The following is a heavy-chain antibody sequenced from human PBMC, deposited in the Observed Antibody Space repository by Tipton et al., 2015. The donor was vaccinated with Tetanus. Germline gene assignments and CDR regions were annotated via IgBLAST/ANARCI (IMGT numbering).Heavy chain of an antibody. D-gene: IGHD3-10*01. CDR1: GASIRSSRYF. V-gene: IGHV4-31*03. J-gene: IGHJ5*02. CDR3: ARDRGGGRVVRLNWFDP. Sequence: LRLSCSVSGASIRSSRYFWNWVRQYPGKGLEWIGYIYYSGDTYINPSLKSRVTMSVDTSKNQFSLNVTSVTAADTAVYYCARDRGGGRVVRLNWFDPWGQGTLVTVSS. CDR2: IYYSGDT.